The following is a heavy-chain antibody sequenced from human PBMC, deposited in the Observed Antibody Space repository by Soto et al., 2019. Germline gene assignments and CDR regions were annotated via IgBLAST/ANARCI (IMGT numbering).Heavy chain of an antibody. V-gene: IGHV1-69*02. CDR1: GGTFSSYT. CDR2: IIPILGIA. J-gene: IGHJ4*02. D-gene: IGHD6-13*01. CDR3: ARGPYSSSWYGYFDY. Sequence: QVQLVQSGAEVKKPGSSVKVSCKASGGTFSSYTISWVRQAPGQGLEWMGRIIPILGIANYAQKFQGRVTITADKSTSTAYMELSSPRSEDTAVYYCARGPYSSSWYGYFDYWGQGTLVTVSS.